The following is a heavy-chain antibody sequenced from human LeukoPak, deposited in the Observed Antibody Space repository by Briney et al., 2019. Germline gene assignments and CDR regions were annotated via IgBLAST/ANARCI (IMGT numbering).Heavy chain of an antibody. CDR2: ISSSSSYI. Sequence: GGSLRLSCAASGFTFSSYGMHWVRQAPGKGLEWVSSISSSSSYIYYADSVKGRFTISRDNDKNSLYLQMNSLRAEDTAVYYCARERKLVADYWGQGTLVTVSS. D-gene: IGHD6-6*01. J-gene: IGHJ4*02. V-gene: IGHV3-21*01. CDR1: GFTFSSYG. CDR3: ARERKLVADY.